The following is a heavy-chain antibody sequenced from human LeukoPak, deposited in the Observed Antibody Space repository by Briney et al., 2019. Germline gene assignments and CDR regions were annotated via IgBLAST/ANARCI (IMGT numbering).Heavy chain of an antibody. Sequence: GGSLTLSCAASGFIFNNSGMGWVRQAPGRGLEWVSAISASGLTAYYGDSVKGRFTISRDNAKNTLYLHMSSLRGEDTAIYYCTENTWGRGTRVIVSS. J-gene: IGHJ4*02. CDR1: GFIFNNSG. V-gene: IGHV3-23*01. CDR2: ISASGLTA. CDR3: TENT.